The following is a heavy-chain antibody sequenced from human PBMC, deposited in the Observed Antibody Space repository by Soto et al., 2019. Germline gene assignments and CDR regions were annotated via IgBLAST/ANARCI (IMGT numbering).Heavy chain of an antibody. Sequence: SVKVSCKASGGTFSSYAISWVRQAPVQGLEWMGGIIPIFGTANYAQKFQGRVTITGDASASTAYMELSSLRSEDTAVYYCERDRQQLNWFDPWGQGTLVTVSS. D-gene: IGHD6-13*01. V-gene: IGHV1-69*13. CDR3: ERDRQQLNWFDP. CDR2: IIPIFGTA. CDR1: GGTFSSYA. J-gene: IGHJ5*02.